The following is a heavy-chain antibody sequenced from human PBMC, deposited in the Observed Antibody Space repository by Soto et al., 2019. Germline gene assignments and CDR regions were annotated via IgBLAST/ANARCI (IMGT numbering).Heavy chain of an antibody. D-gene: IGHD3-3*01. CDR1: GYKFAGYL. CDR2: IYPSDSYT. J-gene: IGHJ4*02. CDR3: ARGGVSTRTFDY. V-gene: IGHV5-51*01. Sequence: PXDCLKISYQGSGYKFAGYLIALVRHMPGKGMELMGIIYPSDSYTRYRPSFQGQVTISADKAISSAYLQWSSLRASDTPMYYCARGGVSTRTFDYWGQGTLVTVSS.